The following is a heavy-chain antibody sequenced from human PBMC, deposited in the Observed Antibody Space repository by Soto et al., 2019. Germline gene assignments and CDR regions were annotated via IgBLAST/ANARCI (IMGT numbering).Heavy chain of an antibody. J-gene: IGHJ6*02. D-gene: IGHD2-15*01. CDR3: TTGSVEGI. CDR2: IKTSAGGGAT. V-gene: IGHV3-15*07. Sequence: EVQLVESAGVLVKPGGSLRLSCVASGFSFNEAWMNWVRQAPGEGLEWVGRIKTSAGGGATDYAAPVQGRFTISRDDSKNALYLHMNSLRTEDTAIYYCTTGSVEGIWGQGTTVTVSS. CDR1: GFSFNEAW.